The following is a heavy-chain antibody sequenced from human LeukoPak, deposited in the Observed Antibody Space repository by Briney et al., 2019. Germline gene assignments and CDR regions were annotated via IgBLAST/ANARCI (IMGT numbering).Heavy chain of an antibody. CDR2: INHSGST. CDR3: ARKCSSTSCYNY. D-gene: IGHD2-2*01. CDR1: GGSFTGYY. Sequence: SETLSLTCAVSGGSFTGYYWSWVRQPPGKGLEWIGEINHSGSTNYNPSLKSRVTISVDTSKNQFSLKLSSVTAADTAVYYCARKCSSTSCYNYWGQGTLVTVSS. J-gene: IGHJ4*02. V-gene: IGHV4-34*01.